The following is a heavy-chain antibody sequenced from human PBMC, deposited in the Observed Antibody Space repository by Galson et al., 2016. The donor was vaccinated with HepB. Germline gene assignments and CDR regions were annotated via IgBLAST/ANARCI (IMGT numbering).Heavy chain of an antibody. V-gene: IGHV1-58*01. D-gene: IGHD3-22*01. Sequence: SVKVSCKASGFTLTPSAVQWVRQARGQRLEWIGWIVVGSGNTNYAEKFQERVTITRDMSTSTAYMELSSLRSEDTAVYYCAAAEGSGYLDWFDPWGQGTLVTVSS. CDR3: AAAEGSGYLDWFDP. CDR1: GFTLTPSA. J-gene: IGHJ5*02. CDR2: IVVGSGNT.